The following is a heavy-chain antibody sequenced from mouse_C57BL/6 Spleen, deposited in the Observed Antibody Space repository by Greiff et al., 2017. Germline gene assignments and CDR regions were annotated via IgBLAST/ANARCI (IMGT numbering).Heavy chain of an antibody. CDR1: GYSITSGYY. CDR3: ARDTRSCFAY. V-gene: IGHV3-6*01. J-gene: IGHJ3*01. D-gene: IGHD2-12*01. Sequence: ASGPGLVKPSQSLSLTCSVTGYSITSGYYWNWLRQFPGNKLEWMGYISYDGSNNYNPSLKNRISITRDTSKNQFFLKLNSVTTEDTATYYCARDTRSCFAYWGQGTLVTVSA. CDR2: ISYDGSN.